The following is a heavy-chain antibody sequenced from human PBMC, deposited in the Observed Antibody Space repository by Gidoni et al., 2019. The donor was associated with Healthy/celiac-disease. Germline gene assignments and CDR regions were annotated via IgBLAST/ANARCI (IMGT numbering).Heavy chain of an antibody. V-gene: IGHV1-69*01. CDR1: GGTFSSYA. Sequence: QVQLVQSGAEVKKPGSSVKVSCKASGGTFSSYAISWVRQAPGQGLEWMGGIIPIFGTANYAQKFQGRVTITADESTSTAYMELSSLRSEDTAVYYCASSYYDSSGRSVYYYYYMDVWGKGTTVTVSS. J-gene: IGHJ6*03. CDR3: ASSYYDSSGRSVYYYYYMDV. CDR2: IIPIFGTA. D-gene: IGHD3-22*01.